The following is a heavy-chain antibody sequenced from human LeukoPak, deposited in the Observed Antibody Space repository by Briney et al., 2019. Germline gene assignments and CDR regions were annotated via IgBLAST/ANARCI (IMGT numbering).Heavy chain of an antibody. CDR1: GFTFTSYA. J-gene: IGHJ4*02. D-gene: IGHD3-3*01. CDR3: AKAAYFDFWNGYYLDY. V-gene: IGHV3-23*01. CDR2: ISGSGGTT. Sequence: GGSLRLSCAASGFTFTSYAMSWVRQAPGKGLEWVSAISGSGGTTYYANSVKGRFTISRDNSKNTLYLQMSNLRAEDTAVYYCAKAAYFDFWNGYYLDYWGQGTLVTVSS.